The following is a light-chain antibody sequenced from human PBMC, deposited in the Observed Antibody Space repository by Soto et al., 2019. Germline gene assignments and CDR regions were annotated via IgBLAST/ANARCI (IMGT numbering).Light chain of an antibody. CDR1: SSDVGAYNY. V-gene: IGLV2-14*01. J-gene: IGLJ1*01. CDR3: SSYTSSTTLPYV. CDR2: EVS. Sequence: QSVLTQPASVSGSPGQSITISCTGTSSDVGAYNYVSWYQQNPGKAPKLMIYEVSNRPSGVSNRFSGSKSGNTASLTISGLQAEDEAEYFCSSYTSSTTLPYVFGTGTKLPVL.